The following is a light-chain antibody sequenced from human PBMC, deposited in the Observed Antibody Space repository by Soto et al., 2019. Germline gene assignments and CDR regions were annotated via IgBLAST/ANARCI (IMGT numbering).Light chain of an antibody. CDR2: EVS. V-gene: IGLV2-14*01. CDR1: SSDVGGYNY. CDR3: SSYTSIITLYV. J-gene: IGLJ1*01. Sequence: QSALTQPASVSGSPGQSITISCTGTSSDVGGYNYVPWYQQHPGKAPKLMIYEVSNRPSGVSNRFSGSKSGSTASLTISGLQAEDEADYYCSSYTSIITLYVFGSGTKVTVL.